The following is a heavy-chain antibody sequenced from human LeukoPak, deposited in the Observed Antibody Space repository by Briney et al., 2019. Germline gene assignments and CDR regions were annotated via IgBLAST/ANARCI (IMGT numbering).Heavy chain of an antibody. D-gene: IGHD3-3*01. CDR1: GFTFSSYA. CDR2: ISSSGSSI. J-gene: IGHJ4*02. CDR3: ATSLRFITY. Sequence: GGSLRLSCTASGFTFSSYAMNWVRQAPGKGLEWVSYISSSGSSIHYADSVKGRFTISRDNANNSLYLQMNSLRAEDTAIYYCATSLRFITYWGQGTLVTVSS. V-gene: IGHV3-48*03.